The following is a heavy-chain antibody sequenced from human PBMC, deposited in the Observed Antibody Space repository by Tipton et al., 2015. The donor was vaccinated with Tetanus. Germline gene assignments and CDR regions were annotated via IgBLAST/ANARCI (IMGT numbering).Heavy chain of an antibody. Sequence: TLSLTCTVSGGSISSSSYYWGWIRQPPGKGLEWIGSIYYSGSTYYNPSLKSRVTISVDTSKNQFSLKLSSVTAADTAVYYCASQRITGTTAYWGQGTLVTVSS. D-gene: IGHD1-14*01. CDR1: GGSISSSSYY. J-gene: IGHJ4*02. CDR3: ASQRITGTTAY. CDR2: IYYSGST. V-gene: IGHV4-39*01.